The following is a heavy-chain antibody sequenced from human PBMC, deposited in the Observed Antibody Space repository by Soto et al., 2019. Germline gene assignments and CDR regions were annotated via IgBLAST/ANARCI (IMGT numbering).Heavy chain of an antibody. CDR1: GGSISSGGYY. D-gene: IGHD3-9*01. Sequence: PSETLSLTCTVSGGSISSGGYYWSWIRQHPGKGLEWIGYIYYSGSTYYNPSLKSRVTISVDTSKNQFSLKLSSVTAADTAVYYCARGVTYYDILTGYPYHFDYWGQGTLVTVSS. CDR3: ARGVTYYDILTGYPYHFDY. V-gene: IGHV4-31*03. CDR2: IYYSGST. J-gene: IGHJ4*02.